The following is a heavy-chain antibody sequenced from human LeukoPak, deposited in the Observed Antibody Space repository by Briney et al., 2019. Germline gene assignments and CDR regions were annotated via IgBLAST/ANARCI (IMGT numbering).Heavy chain of an antibody. Sequence: PGGSLRLSCAASEFSVGSNYMTWVRQAPGKGLEWVSLIYSGGSTYYADSVKGRFTISRDDSKSIAYLQMNSLKTEDTAVYYCTRSHYGSGSFDYWGQGTLVTVSS. CDR2: IYSGGST. CDR3: TRSHYGSGSFDY. CDR1: EFSVGSNY. D-gene: IGHD3-10*01. V-gene: IGHV3-66*01. J-gene: IGHJ4*02.